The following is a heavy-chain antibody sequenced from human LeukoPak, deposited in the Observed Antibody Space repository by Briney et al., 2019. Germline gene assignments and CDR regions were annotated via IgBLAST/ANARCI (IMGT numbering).Heavy chain of an antibody. V-gene: IGHV3-33*01. Sequence: GGSLRLSCVGSGFTFSSHGMHWVHQAPGKGLEWVAVIWYDGSHTYYAESVKGRFTISRDDSKSTLYLQMNSLRAEDTAIYYCARDPQHSMDVWGQGTTVTVSS. D-gene: IGHD5-18*01. CDR3: ARDPQHSMDV. CDR2: IWYDGSHT. J-gene: IGHJ6*02. CDR1: GFTFSSHG.